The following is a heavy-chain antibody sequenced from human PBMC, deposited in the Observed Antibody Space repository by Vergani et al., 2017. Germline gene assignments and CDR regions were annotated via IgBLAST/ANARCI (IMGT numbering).Heavy chain of an antibody. Sequence: EVQLVESGGGLVQPGGCLRLSCAASGFTFSSYDIHWVRQAPGKGLEYVSVISTNGGSTYYADSVKGRFTISRDNFNNTLYLQMGSLRAEDMGVYYCARGWCSSTSCYYYYYMDVWGKGTTVTVSS. D-gene: IGHD2-2*01. CDR1: GFTFSSYD. CDR3: ARGWCSSTSCYYYYYMDV. J-gene: IGHJ6*03. CDR2: ISTNGGST. V-gene: IGHV3-64*07.